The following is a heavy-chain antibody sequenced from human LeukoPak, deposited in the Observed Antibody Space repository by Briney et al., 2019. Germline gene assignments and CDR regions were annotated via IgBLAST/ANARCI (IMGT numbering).Heavy chain of an antibody. CDR3: ARGLGYCSAGTCYDF. CDR1: GDSISSGGYS. CDR2: IYHSGSS. Sequence: PSETLSLTCAVSGDSISSGGYSWGWVRQPPGKGLEWIGYIYHSGSSYYNPSLKSRVTILLDTSKNQFSLMLYSATAADTAFYYCARGLGYCSAGTCYDFWGQGTLVTVSS. D-gene: IGHD2-15*01. V-gene: IGHV4-30-2*01. J-gene: IGHJ4*02.